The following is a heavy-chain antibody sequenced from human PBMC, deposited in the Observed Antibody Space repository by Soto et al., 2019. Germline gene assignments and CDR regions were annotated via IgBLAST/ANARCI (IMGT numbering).Heavy chain of an antibody. CDR2: IYHSGST. CDR1: GGSISSSNW. D-gene: IGHD6-13*01. Sequence: SETLSLTCAVPGGSISSSNWWSWVRQPPGKGLEWIGEIYHSGSTNYNPSLKSRVTISVDKSKNQFSLKLSSVTAADTAVYYCARDKTVAAAGTGFDYWGQGTLGTVS. CDR3: ARDKTVAAAGTGFDY. V-gene: IGHV4-4*02. J-gene: IGHJ4*02.